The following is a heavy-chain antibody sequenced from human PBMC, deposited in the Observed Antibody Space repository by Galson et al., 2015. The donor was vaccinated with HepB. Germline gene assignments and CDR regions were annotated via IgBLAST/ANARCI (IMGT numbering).Heavy chain of an antibody. CDR2: INPNSDVT. CDR1: GYTFTDYY. V-gene: IGHV1-2*06. CDR3: ARGIALRPNSFDY. Sequence: QSGAEVKKPGESLRVSCKGGGYTFTDYYMHWVRQAPGQGLEWMGRINPNSDVTIYPQKLQGRVTMTRDMSISTAYMELSRLRSDDTAVYYCARGIALRPNSFDYWGQGTLVTVSS. D-gene: IGHD6-6*01. J-gene: IGHJ4*02.